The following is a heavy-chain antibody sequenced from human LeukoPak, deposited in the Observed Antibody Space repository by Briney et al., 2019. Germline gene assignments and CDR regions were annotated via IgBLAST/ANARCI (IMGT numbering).Heavy chain of an antibody. Sequence: GRSLRLSCAASGFTFSSYGMHWVRQAPGKGLEWVAVIWYDGSNKYYADSVKGRFTISRDNSKNTLYLQMNSLRAEDTAVYYCARAYYYDSSGYGGEFDYWGQGTLVTVSS. V-gene: IGHV3-33*01. CDR2: IWYDGSNK. CDR3: ARAYYYDSSGYGGEFDY. D-gene: IGHD3-22*01. CDR1: GFTFSSYG. J-gene: IGHJ4*02.